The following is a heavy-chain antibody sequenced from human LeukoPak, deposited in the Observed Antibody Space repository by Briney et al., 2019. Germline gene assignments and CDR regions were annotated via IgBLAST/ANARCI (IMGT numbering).Heavy chain of an antibody. J-gene: IGHJ4*02. Sequence: GGSLRLSCAASGFTFRNASMSWIRQAPGKGLEWVGRIKSKTDGGTTDYAAPVKGRFTISRDDSKNTLYLQMNSLTTEDAAVYFCAHRDTTMVRVDYWGQGTLVTVSS. CDR3: AHRDTTMVRVDY. CDR2: IKSKTDGGTT. D-gene: IGHD5-18*01. CDR1: GFTFRNAS. V-gene: IGHV3-15*01.